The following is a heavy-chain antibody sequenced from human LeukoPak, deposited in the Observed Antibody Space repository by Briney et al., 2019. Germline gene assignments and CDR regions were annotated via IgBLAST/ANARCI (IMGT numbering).Heavy chain of an antibody. CDR3: ARVAGSFVNFDY. V-gene: IGHV3-7*05. Sequence: GGSLRLSCAASGFTFSSNWMSWVRQAPGKGLEWVANIKQDGSEKYYVESMKGRLTISRDNAKNALYLQMNSLRAEDTAVYYCARVAGSFVNFDYWGQGTLVAVSS. J-gene: IGHJ4*02. D-gene: IGHD3-3*02. CDR1: GFTFSSNW. CDR2: IKQDGSEK.